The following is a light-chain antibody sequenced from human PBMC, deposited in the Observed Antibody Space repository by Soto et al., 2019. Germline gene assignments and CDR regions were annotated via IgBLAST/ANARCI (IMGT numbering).Light chain of an antibody. CDR2: SND. V-gene: IGLV1-47*02. CDR1: SFNIGFNY. CDR3: AAWDDSMSGGV. J-gene: IGLJ1*01. Sequence: QSVLTQPPSASGTPGQTVTISCSGSSFNIGFNYVYWYQQLPGMAPKLLIHSNDERPSGVPDRFSGSKSGTSASLAISGLWSEDEADYYCAAWDDSMSGGVFGTGTKGTVL.